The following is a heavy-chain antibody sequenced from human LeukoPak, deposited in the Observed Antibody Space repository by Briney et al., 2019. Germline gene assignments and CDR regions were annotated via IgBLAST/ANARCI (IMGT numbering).Heavy chain of an antibody. CDR2: IIPILGIA. V-gene: IGHV1-69*02. J-gene: IGHJ4*02. D-gene: IGHD4-11*01. CDR3: ARNDYSNYGPSFFHY. Sequence: SVKVSCKASGGTFSSYTISWVRQAPGQGLEWIGRIIPILGIAKYAQMFQGRVTITADQATSTAYMQLSSLRSEDTAVYYCARNDYSNYGPSFFHYWRQGTLLTVSS. CDR1: GGTFSSYT.